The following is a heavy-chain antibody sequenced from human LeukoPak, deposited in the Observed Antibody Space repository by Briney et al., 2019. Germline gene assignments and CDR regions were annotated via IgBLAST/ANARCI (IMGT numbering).Heavy chain of an antibody. CDR1: GFTFSSYW. CDR2: INSDGSST. Sequence: GGSLRLSCAASGFTFSSYWMHWVRQAPGKGLVWVSRINSDGSSTAYADSVKGRFTISRDNAKNTLYLQMNSLRAEDTAVYYCARGQKQLWLHKDYWGQGTLVTVSS. D-gene: IGHD5-18*01. J-gene: IGHJ4*02. CDR3: ARGQKQLWLHKDY. V-gene: IGHV3-74*01.